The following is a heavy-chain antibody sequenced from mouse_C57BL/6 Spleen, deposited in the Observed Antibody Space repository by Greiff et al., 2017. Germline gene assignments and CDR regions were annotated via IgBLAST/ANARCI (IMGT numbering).Heavy chain of an antibody. CDR3: AREGLGFDYYAMDY. V-gene: IGHV1-82*01. Sequence: VKLMESGPELVKPGASVKISCKASGYAFSSSWMNWVKQRPGKGLEWIGRIYPGDGDTNYNGKFKGKATLTADKSSSTAYMQLSSLTSEDSAVYFCAREGLGFDYYAMDYWGQGTSVTVSS. CDR1: GYAFSSSW. CDR2: IYPGDGDT. J-gene: IGHJ4*01. D-gene: IGHD4-1*01.